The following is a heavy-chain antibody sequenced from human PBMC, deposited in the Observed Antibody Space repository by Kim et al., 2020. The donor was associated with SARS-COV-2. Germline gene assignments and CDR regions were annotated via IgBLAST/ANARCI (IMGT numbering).Heavy chain of an antibody. CDR3: AKERRKYCSGGSCHLEY. CDR2: IWYDGRNK. Sequence: GGSLRLSCAASRFTFSSYGLHWVRQAPGKGLEWVAVIWYDGRNKYYADSLKGRFTISRDNSKNTLYLQMNNLRAEDTAVYYCAKERRKYCSGGSCHLEYWGQGTLVTVSS. D-gene: IGHD2-15*01. CDR1: RFTFSSYG. V-gene: IGHV3-33*06. J-gene: IGHJ4*02.